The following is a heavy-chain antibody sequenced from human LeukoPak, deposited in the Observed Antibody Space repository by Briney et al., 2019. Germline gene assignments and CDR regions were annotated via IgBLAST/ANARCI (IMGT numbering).Heavy chain of an antibody. CDR1: GYTFTSYD. V-gene: IGHV1-8*01. D-gene: IGHD6-13*01. CDR2: MNRNSGNT. J-gene: IGHJ4*02. Sequence: GASVRVSCTASGYTFTSYDINWVRQATGQGLEWMGWMNRNSGNTGYAQTFKGRITMTRNTAISTAYMELNSLTSEDTAVYYCATIAAAGNRRLNYWGQGTLVTVSS. CDR3: ATIAAAGNRRLNY.